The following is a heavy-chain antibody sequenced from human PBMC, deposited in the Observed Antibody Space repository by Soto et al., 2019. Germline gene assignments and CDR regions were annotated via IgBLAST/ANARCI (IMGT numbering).Heavy chain of an antibody. D-gene: IGHD3-16*02. J-gene: IGHJ4*02. CDR2: GTYSGTT. Sequence: QLQLQESGPGLVKPSETLSLTCTVSGDAISTNSNYWGWIRQPPGKGLEWIGIGTYSGTTYDNPSLNSRVTVSVDTSKNQFFLKLNYVNVADTAVYYCARRNYPYYVVSWGQGMLVTVS. CDR3: ARRNYPYYVVS. V-gene: IGHV4-39*01. CDR1: GDAISTNSNY.